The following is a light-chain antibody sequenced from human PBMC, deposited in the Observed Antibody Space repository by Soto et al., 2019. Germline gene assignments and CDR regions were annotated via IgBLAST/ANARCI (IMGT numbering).Light chain of an antibody. V-gene: IGLV1-47*01. Sequence: QSVLTQPPSASGTPGQGVTISCSGSSSNTGTNYVYWYQHLPGTAPKLLIYRNDQRPSGVPDRFSGSKSGTSASLAISGLRSEDEADYYCAVWDDILRGPLFGGGTKVNVL. CDR2: RND. J-gene: IGLJ3*02. CDR3: AVWDDILRGPL. CDR1: SSNTGTNY.